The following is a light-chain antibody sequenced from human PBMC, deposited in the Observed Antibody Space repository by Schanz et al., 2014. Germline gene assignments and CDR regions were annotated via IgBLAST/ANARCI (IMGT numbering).Light chain of an antibody. CDR2: GAS. Sequence: EIVLTQSPGTLSLSPGERATLSCRASQSVYANFLAWYQQKPGQAPRLLIYGASSRATGIADRFSGSGSGTDFTLTISRLEPEDFAVYYCQQYGTLPRTFGQGTRLEIK. CDR3: QQYGTLPRT. V-gene: IGKV3-20*01. CDR1: QSVYANF. J-gene: IGKJ2*01.